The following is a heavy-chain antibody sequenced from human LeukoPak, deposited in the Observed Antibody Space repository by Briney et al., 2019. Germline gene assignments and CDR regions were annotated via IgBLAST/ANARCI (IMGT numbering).Heavy chain of an antibody. CDR1: GFTFSSYA. V-gene: IGHV3-66*01. J-gene: IGHJ4*02. D-gene: IGHD3-22*01. CDR2: IYSGGGT. CDR3: ARNYYDSSAYYYFDY. Sequence: GGSLRLSCAASGFTFSSYAMSWVRQAPGKGLEWVSLIYSGGGTYYADSVKGRFTISRDNSKNTLYLQMNSLRAEDTAVYYCARNYYDSSAYYYFDYWGQGTLVTVSS.